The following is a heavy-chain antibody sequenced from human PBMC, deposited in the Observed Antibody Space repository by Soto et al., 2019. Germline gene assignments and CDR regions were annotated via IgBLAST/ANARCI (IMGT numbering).Heavy chain of an antibody. V-gene: IGHV3-30*18. CDR2: ISYDGSNK. CDR3: AKDQALVVTATDAEYFQH. Sequence: QVQLVESGGGVVQPGRSLRLSCAASGFTFSSYGMHWVRQAPGKGLEWVAVISYDGSNKYYADSVKGRFTISRDNSKNTLYLQMNSLRAEDTAVYYCAKDQALVVTATDAEYFQHWGQGTLVTVSS. CDR1: GFTFSSYG. D-gene: IGHD2-21*02. J-gene: IGHJ1*01.